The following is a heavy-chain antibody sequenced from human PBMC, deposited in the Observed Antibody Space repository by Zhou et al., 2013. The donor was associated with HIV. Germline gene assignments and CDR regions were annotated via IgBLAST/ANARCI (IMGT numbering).Heavy chain of an antibody. D-gene: IGHD4-17*01. CDR2: INPNSGGT. J-gene: IGHJ3*02. CDR3: ARDLDSGGNSGAFDI. V-gene: IGHV1-2*02. CDR1: GYTFTGYY. Sequence: QEQLVQSGADVRKPGASVKVSCKASGYTFTGYYMHWVRQAPGQGLEWMGWINPNSGGTHSAQRFQGRVTMTRDTSISTAYMELSRLRSDDTALYYCARDLDSGGNSGAFDIWGQGTVVTVSS.